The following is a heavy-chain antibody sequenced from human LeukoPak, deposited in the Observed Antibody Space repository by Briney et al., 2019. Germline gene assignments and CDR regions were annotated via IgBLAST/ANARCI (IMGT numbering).Heavy chain of an antibody. V-gene: IGHV3-23*01. Sequence: GGSLRLSCAASGFTFSNYAMTWVRQGPGKGLEWVSGISTKGGSTDYADFVKGRFTMSRDNSKNTLYLQMNSLRVEDTATYYCAKDLKGLYDYVRGSYAVHSCGQGTTVTVSS. CDR3: AKDLKGLYDYVRGSYAVHS. J-gene: IGHJ3*02. CDR1: GFTFSNYA. D-gene: IGHD3-16*01. CDR2: ISTKGGST.